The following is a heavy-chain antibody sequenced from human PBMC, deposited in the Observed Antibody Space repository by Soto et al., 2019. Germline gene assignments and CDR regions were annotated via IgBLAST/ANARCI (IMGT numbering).Heavy chain of an antibody. CDR1: GGSVSSGSYY. D-gene: IGHD4-17*01. J-gene: IGHJ3*02. Sequence: SETLSLTCTVSGGSVSSGSYYWSWIRQPPGKGLEWIGYIYYSGSTNYNPSLKSRVTISVDTSKNQFSLKLSSVTAADTAVYYCARAYGDYDLSAFDIWGQGTMVTVSS. CDR3: ARAYGDYDLSAFDI. CDR2: IYYSGST. V-gene: IGHV4-61*01.